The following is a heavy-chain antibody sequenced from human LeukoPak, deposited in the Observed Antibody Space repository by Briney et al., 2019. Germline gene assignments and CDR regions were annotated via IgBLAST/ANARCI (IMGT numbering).Heavy chain of an antibody. Sequence: GGSLRLSCAASGFTLNGSAIHWVRQASGKGLEWVGRIRSKAKNYATAYAASLKGRFTISRDDSKNTAYLQINSLETEDTAVYYCTRHDEGATREPGRAPNYYYYMDVWGTGTTVTVSS. CDR3: TRHDEGATREPGRAPNYYYYMDV. CDR1: GFTLNGSA. D-gene: IGHD1-26*01. V-gene: IGHV3-73*01. J-gene: IGHJ6*03. CDR2: IRSKAKNYAT.